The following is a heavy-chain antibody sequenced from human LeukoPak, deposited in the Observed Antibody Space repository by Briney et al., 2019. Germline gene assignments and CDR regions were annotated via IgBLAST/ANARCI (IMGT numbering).Heavy chain of an antibody. J-gene: IGHJ4*02. CDR1: GYTFTSYD. D-gene: IGHD3-10*01. CDR2: MNPNSGNT. V-gene: IGHV1-8*01. CDR3: ARAMVRGVIIPGY. Sequence: ASVKVSCKASGYTFTSYDINWVRQATGQGLEWMGWMNPNSGNTGYAQKFQGRATMTRNTSISTAYMELSSLRSEDTAVYYCARAMVRGVIIPGYWGQGTLVTVSS.